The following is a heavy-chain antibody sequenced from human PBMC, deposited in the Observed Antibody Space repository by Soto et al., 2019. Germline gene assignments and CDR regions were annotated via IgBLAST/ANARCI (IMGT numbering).Heavy chain of an antibody. V-gene: IGHV3-33*01. CDR3: ARDRLITPRGGLLFDY. CDR2: IWYDGSNK. CDR1: GFTFSSYG. Sequence: QVQLVESGGGVVQPGRSLRLSCAASGFTFSSYGMHWVRQAPGKGLEWVAVIWYDGSNKYYADSVKGRFTISRDNSKNPLYLKMNRLRAEDTVVYYWARDRLITPRGGLLFDYWAQGTLVTVSS. J-gene: IGHJ4*02. D-gene: IGHD1-26*01.